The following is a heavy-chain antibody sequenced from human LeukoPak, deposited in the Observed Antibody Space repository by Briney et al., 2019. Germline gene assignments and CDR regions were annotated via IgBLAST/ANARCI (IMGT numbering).Heavy chain of an antibody. D-gene: IGHD3-3*01. CDR1: GFTFSSYW. Sequence: GGSLRLSCAASGFTFSSYWMSWVRQAPGKGLEWVANIKQDGSEKYYVDSVKGRFTISRDNAKNSLYLQMNSLRAEDTAVYYCAKGSRGNTITIFGVVLWGQGTLVTVSS. V-gene: IGHV3-7*01. CDR3: AKGSRGNTITIFGVVL. CDR2: IKQDGSEK. J-gene: IGHJ4*02.